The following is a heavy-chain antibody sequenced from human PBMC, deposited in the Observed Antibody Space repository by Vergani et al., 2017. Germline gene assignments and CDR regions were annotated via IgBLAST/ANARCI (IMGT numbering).Heavy chain of an antibody. V-gene: IGHV2-5*01. Sequence: QITLRESGPTLVKPTQTLTLTCTFSGFSLTTGGEGVGWIRQPPGRALEWLAFVYWNDDERYSPSLKSRVTITKDTSKNEVILTMATMDPVDTATYYCVHRLGYFEWDGAFDVWGPGTMVTVSS. CDR1: GFSLTTGGEG. CDR2: VYWNDDE. D-gene: IGHD1-26*01. CDR3: VHRLGYFEWDGAFDV. J-gene: IGHJ3*01.